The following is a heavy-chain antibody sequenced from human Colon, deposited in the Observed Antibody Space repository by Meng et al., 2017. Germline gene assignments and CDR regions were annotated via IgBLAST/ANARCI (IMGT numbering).Heavy chain of an antibody. CDR2: INPNSGGT. V-gene: IGHV1-2*02. D-gene: IGHD2-2*01. CDR3: AAGYCTSISCHHKEDAFDI. Sequence: ASVKVSCKTSGYTFTAYYIHWVRQAPGQGLEWMGWINPNSGGTNYAQTFQGRVTMTRDTSIPTAYMELSTLRSDDTAVYYCAAGYCTSISCHHKEDAFDIWGQGTMVTVSS. J-gene: IGHJ3*02. CDR1: GYTFTAYY.